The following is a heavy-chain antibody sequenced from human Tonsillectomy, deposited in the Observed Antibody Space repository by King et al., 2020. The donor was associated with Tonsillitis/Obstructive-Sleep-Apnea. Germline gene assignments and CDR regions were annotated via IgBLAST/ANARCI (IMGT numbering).Heavy chain of an antibody. CDR2: IWYDGSNK. J-gene: IGHJ5*02. CDR1: GFTFSSYG. V-gene: IGHV3-33*01. CDR3: AREGTYCGCYCYELNWFDP. Sequence: VQLVESGGGVVQPGRSLRLSCAASGFTFSSYGMHWVRQAPGKGLEWVAVIWYDGSNKYYADSVKGRFTISRDNSKNTLYLQMNSLRAEDTAVYYCAREGTYCGCYCYELNWFDPWGQGTLVTVSS. D-gene: IGHD2-21*02.